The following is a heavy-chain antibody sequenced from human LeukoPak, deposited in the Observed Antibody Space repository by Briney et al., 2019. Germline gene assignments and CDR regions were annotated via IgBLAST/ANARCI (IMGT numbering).Heavy chain of an antibody. D-gene: IGHD1-26*01. V-gene: IGHV3-33*06. CDR2: IWYDGSNK. Sequence: GGSLRLSCAASGFTFSSYGMHWVRQAPGKGLEWVAVIWYDGSNKYYADSVKGRFTISRDSSKNTLYLQMNSLRAEDTAVYYCAKGRSNGGSYYHDAFDIWGQGTMVTVSS. J-gene: IGHJ3*02. CDR3: AKGRSNGGSYYHDAFDI. CDR1: GFTFSSYG.